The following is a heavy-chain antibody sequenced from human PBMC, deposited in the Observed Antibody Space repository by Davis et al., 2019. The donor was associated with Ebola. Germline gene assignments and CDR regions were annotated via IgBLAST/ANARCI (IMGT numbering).Heavy chain of an antibody. CDR3: ARERHYYDSSGYHQGFDY. V-gene: IGHV3-43*02. J-gene: IGHJ4*02. Sequence: GESLKISCAASGFTFDDYAMHWVRQAPGKGLEWVSLISGDGGSTYYADSVKGRFTISRDNSKNTLYLQMNSLRAEDTAVYYCARERHYYDSSGYHQGFDYWGQGTLVTVSS. CDR1: GFTFDDYA. CDR2: ISGDGGST. D-gene: IGHD3-22*01.